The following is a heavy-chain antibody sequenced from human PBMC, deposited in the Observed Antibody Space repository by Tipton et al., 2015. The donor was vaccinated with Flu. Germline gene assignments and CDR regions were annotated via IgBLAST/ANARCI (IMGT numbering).Heavy chain of an antibody. CDR2: IYYTGNT. CDR3: AKVSSWYFFFDS. D-gene: IGHD6-13*01. Sequence: TLSLTCTVSGGSISSNSYYWGWIRQPPGKGLEWTGSIYYTGNTFYNPSLRSRVTISLDTSKNQFSLRLISVTAADTAGYYCAKVSSWYFFFDSWGQGTQVTVSS. V-gene: IGHV4-39*07. J-gene: IGHJ4*02. CDR1: GGSISSNSYY.